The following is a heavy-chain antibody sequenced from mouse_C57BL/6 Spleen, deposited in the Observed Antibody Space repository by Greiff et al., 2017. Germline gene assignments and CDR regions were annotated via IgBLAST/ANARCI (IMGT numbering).Heavy chain of an antibody. CDR1: GFTFSDYG. J-gene: IGHJ2*01. D-gene: IGHD1-1*01. Sequence: EVKLVESGGGLVKPGGSLKLSCAASGFTFSDYGMHWVRQAPEKGLEWVAYISSGSSTIYYADTLKGRFTISRDNAKNTLFLQMTSLRSEDTAMYYCARSSSYAFFFDYWGQGTTLTVSS. CDR3: ARSSSYAFFFDY. CDR2: ISSGSSTI. V-gene: IGHV5-17*01.